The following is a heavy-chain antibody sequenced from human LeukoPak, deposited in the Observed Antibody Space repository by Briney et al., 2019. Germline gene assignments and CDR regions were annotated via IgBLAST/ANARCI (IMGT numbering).Heavy chain of an antibody. D-gene: IGHD3-22*01. CDR3: AWYDSSGYYADY. Sequence: GGSLRLSCTGSGFTFNDFWMSWVRQAPGRGLEWVASLNQDGSEKYYVDSVKGRFTISRDNAKNTLYLQMNSLRAEDTAVYYCAWYDSSGYYADYWGQGTLVTVSS. CDR2: LNQDGSEK. J-gene: IGHJ4*02. V-gene: IGHV3-7*01. CDR1: GFTFNDFW.